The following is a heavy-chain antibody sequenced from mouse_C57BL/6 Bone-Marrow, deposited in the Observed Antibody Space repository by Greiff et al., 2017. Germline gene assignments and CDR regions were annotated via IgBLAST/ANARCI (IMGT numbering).Heavy chain of an antibody. CDR1: GYTFTSYG. V-gene: IGHV1-81*01. D-gene: IGHD3-1*01. Sequence: QVQLQQSGAELARPGASVKLSCKASGYTFTSYGISWVKQRTGQGLEWIGEIYPRRGNTYYNEKFKGKATLTADKSSSTAYMELRSLTSEDSAVYFCARGGYGDYWGQGTTLTVSS. CDR3: ARGGYGDY. CDR2: IYPRRGNT. J-gene: IGHJ2*01.